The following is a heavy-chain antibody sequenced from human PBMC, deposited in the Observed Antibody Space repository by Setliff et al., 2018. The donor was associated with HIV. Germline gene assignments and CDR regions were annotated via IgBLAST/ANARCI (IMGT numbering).Heavy chain of an antibody. V-gene: IGHV1-18*04. CDR2: ISPDSGKT. J-gene: IGHJ4*02. Sequence: ASVKVSCKASGSILNLYDISWVRQAPGQGPEWMGWISPDSGKTEYAKNFQDRITMTIDKSTRTAYMELRSLRSDDTAVYYCARSGGGWYHYFGHWGQGTLVTVSS. D-gene: IGHD6-19*01. CDR3: ARSGGGWYHYFGH. CDR1: GSILNLYD.